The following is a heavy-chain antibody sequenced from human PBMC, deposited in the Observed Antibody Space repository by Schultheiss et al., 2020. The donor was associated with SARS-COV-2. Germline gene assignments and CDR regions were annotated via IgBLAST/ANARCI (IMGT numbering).Heavy chain of an antibody. CDR3: AREEESSGYLADY. CDR1: GFTFSSYA. Sequence: GGSLRLSCAASGFTFSSYAMHWVRQAPGKGLEWVAVISYDGSNKYYADSVKGRFTISRDNSKNTLYLQMNSLRAEDTAVYYCAREEESSGYLADYWGQGTLVTVSS. J-gene: IGHJ4*02. D-gene: IGHD3-22*01. CDR2: ISYDGSNK. V-gene: IGHV3-30*04.